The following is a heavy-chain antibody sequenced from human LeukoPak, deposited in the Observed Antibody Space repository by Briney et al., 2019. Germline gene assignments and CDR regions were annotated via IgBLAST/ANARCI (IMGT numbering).Heavy chain of an antibody. D-gene: IGHD6-19*01. Sequence: GGSLRLSCAASGFTFSSYSMNWVRQAPGKGLEWVSSISSSSYIYYADSVKGRFTISRDNAKNSLYLQMNSLRAEDTAVYYCARDQGDSSGWYIGPYYYYYYGMDVWGQGTTVTVSS. J-gene: IGHJ6*02. V-gene: IGHV3-21*01. CDR2: ISSSSYI. CDR3: ARDQGDSSGWYIGPYYYYYYGMDV. CDR1: GFTFSSYS.